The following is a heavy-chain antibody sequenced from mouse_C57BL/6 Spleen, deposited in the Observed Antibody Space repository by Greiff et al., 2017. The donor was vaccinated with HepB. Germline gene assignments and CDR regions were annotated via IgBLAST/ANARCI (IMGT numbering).Heavy chain of an antibody. CDR1: GYSFTGYY. Sequence: EVQLVESGPELVKPGASVKISCKASGYSFTGYYMHWVKQSHGNILDWIGYIYPYNGVSSYNQKFKGKATLTVDKSSSTAYMELRSLTSEDSAVYYCARSYYDYGRNYAMDYWGQGTSVTVSS. J-gene: IGHJ4*01. CDR2: IYPYNGVS. D-gene: IGHD2-4*01. CDR3: ARSYYDYGRNYAMDY. V-gene: IGHV1-31*01.